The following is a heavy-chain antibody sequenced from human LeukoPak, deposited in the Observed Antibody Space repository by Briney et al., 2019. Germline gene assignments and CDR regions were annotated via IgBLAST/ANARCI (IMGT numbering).Heavy chain of an antibody. J-gene: IGHJ2*01. CDR2: IYTSGST. V-gene: IGHV4-4*07. CDR3: ARDLYSYGYNWYLDL. Sequence: SETLSLTCTVSGGSISSYYWSWIRQPAGKGLEWIGRIYTSGSTNYNPSLKSRVTMSVDTSKNQFSLKLSSVTAADTAVYYCARDLYSYGYNWYLDLWGRGTLVTVSS. CDR1: GGSISSYY. D-gene: IGHD5-18*01.